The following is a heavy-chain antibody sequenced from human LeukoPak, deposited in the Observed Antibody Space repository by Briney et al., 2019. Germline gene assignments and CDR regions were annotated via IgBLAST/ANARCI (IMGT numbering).Heavy chain of an antibody. CDR2: ISAYNGNT. J-gene: IGHJ5*02. Sequence: GASVKVSCKASGYTFTSYGISWVRQAPGQGLEWMGWISAYNGNTNYAQKLQGRVTMTTDTSTSTAYMELRSLRSDDTAVYYCVYDILTGYDSFDPWGQGTLVTVSS. V-gene: IGHV1-18*01. CDR1: GYTFTSYG. CDR3: VYDILTGYDSFDP. D-gene: IGHD3-9*01.